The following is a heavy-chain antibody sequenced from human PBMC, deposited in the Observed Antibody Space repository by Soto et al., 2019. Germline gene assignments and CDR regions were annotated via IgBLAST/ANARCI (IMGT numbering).Heavy chain of an antibody. J-gene: IGHJ4*02. Sequence: ALRLSCAASVFSFGEYAMHWVRQAPGKGLEWVSNINRNSYTVAYGDSVKGRFTVSRDNAENSQYLQMSNLRPEDTAVYYCARGVPYYFDSSGYPLHFDYWGQGTLVTVSS. D-gene: IGHD3-22*01. CDR3: ARGVPYYFDSSGYPLHFDY. CDR2: INRNSYTV. V-gene: IGHV3-9*01. CDR1: VFSFGEYA.